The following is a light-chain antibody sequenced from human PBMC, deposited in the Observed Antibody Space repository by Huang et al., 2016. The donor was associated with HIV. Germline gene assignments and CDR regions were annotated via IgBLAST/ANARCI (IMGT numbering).Light chain of an antibody. J-gene: IGKJ2*01. V-gene: IGKV4-1*01. CDR1: QSVLYSSNNKTY. CDR3: QQYYNTSYT. Sequence: DIVMTQSPDSLAVSLGERATINCKSSQSVLYSSNNKTYLAWYQQKPGQPPKLLVSWASTRESGVPDRFSASGSGTDFTLTISSLQAEDVAVYFCQQYYNTSYTFGQGTKLEIK. CDR2: WAS.